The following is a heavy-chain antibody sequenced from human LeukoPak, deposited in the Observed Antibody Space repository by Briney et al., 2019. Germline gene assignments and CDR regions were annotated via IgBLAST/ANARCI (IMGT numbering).Heavy chain of an antibody. D-gene: IGHD3-9*01. CDR1: GYTFTSYG. Sequence: ASVKVSCKASGYTFTSYGISWVRQAPGQGLEWMGWISAYNGNTNYAQKLQGRVTMTTDTSTSTAYMELRSLRSDDTAVYYCARTPPVLRYFDWLSNFDYWGQGTLVTVSS. CDR3: ARTPPVLRYFDWLSNFDY. CDR2: ISAYNGNT. V-gene: IGHV1-18*01. J-gene: IGHJ4*02.